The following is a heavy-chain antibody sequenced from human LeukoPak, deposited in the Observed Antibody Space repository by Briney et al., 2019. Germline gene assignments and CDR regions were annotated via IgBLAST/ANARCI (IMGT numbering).Heavy chain of an antibody. CDR1: GFTFSSYG. CDR3: TRVGYIDEGIDY. Sequence: GGSLRLSRAASGFTFSSYGMHWVRQAPGKGLGWVANIKQDGSKKSYVDSVKGRFTISRDNAKNPLYLQMNSLRAEDTAIYYCTRVGYIDEGIDYWGQGTLVTVSS. V-gene: IGHV3-7*04. CDR2: IKQDGSKK. D-gene: IGHD5-24*01. J-gene: IGHJ4*02.